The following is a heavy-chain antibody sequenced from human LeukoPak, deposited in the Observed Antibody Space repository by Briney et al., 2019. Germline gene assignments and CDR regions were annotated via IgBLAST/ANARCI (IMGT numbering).Heavy chain of an antibody. J-gene: IGHJ4*02. V-gene: IGHV3-23*01. CDR2: ISGGGDAT. D-gene: IGHD3-16*01. CDR1: DFSFITYA. Sequence: PGGSLRLSCAASDFSFITYAMSWVRQAPGKGLEWVSTISGGGDATYYADSVKGRFTISRDNAKNSLYLQMNSLRAEDTAVYYCARADRLGAALLASFDYWGQGTLVTVSS. CDR3: ARADRLGAALLASFDY.